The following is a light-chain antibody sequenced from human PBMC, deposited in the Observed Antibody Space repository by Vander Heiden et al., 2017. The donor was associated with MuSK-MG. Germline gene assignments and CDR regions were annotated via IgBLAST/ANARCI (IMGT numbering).Light chain of an antibody. Sequence: DIQMPQSPSSLSASVGDRVIITCQASQDISNYLNWYQQKPGKAPKLLIYDASNLETGVPSRFSGSGSGTDFTFTIISLQPEDIATYYCQQYYNLPLTFGGGTKVEIK. J-gene: IGKJ4*01. V-gene: IGKV1-33*01. CDR3: QQYYNLPLT. CDR2: DAS. CDR1: QDISNY.